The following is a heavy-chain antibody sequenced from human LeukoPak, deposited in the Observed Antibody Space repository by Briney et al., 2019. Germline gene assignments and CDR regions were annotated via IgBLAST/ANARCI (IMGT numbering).Heavy chain of an antibody. J-gene: IGHJ3*02. CDR2: IIPIFGTA. CDR3: ALYYYDSSGYQIDAFDI. V-gene: IGHV1-69*05. D-gene: IGHD3-22*01. Sequence: ASVKVSCKASGGTFSSYAISWVRQAPGQGLEWMGGIIPIFGTAYYAQKFQGRVTITTDESTSTAYMELSSLRSEDTAVYYCALYYYDSSGYQIDAFDIWGQGTMVTVSS. CDR1: GGTFSSYA.